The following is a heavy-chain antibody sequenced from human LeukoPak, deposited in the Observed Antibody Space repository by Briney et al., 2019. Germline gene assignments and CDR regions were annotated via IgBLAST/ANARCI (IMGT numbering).Heavy chain of an antibody. J-gene: IGHJ4*02. D-gene: IGHD6-19*01. CDR2: ISWDGGST. CDR1: GFTFDDYA. CDR3: AKDIRPAVAGFNFDY. Sequence: GGSLRLSCAASGFTFDDYAMHWVRQAPGKGLEWVSLISWDGGSTYYADSVKGRFIISRDNSKNSLYLQMNSLRAEDTALYYCAKDIRPAVAGFNFDYWGQGTLVTVSS. V-gene: IGHV3-43D*03.